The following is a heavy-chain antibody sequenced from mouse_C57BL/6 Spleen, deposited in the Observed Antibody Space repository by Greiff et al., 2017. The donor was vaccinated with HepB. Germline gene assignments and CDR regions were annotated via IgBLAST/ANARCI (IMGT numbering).Heavy chain of an antibody. CDR3: ARAPTTTTVVETGFDY. D-gene: IGHD1-1*01. CDR2: ISDGGSYT. V-gene: IGHV5-4*03. CDR1: GFTFSSYA. Sequence: EVMLVESGGGLVKPGGSLKLSCAASGFTFSSYAMSWVRQTPEKRLEWVATISDGGSYTYYPDNVKGRIIISRDNAKNNLYLQMSHLKSEDTAMYYCARAPTTTTVVETGFDYWGQGTTLTVSS. J-gene: IGHJ2*01.